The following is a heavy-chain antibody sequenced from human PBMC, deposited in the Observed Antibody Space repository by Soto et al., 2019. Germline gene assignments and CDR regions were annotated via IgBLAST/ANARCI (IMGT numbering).Heavy chain of an antibody. D-gene: IGHD3-3*01. J-gene: IGHJ4*02. Sequence: GGSLRLSCAASGFTFSTYSMTWVRQAPGKGLEWVSSISSGSGRIVYADSVKGRFTISRDNAKNSLYLQMNSPRAEDTAFYYCAKGGNRHYDFWSDYWGQGTLVTVSS. CDR2: ISSGSGRI. CDR1: GFTFSTYS. CDR3: AKGGNRHYDFWSDY. V-gene: IGHV3-21*04.